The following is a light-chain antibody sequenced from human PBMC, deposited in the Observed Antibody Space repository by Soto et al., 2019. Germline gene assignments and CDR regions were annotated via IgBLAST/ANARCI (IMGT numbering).Light chain of an antibody. CDR1: SSDVGAYNY. V-gene: IGLV2-14*01. CDR2: DVR. CDR3: SSFTSRHTYV. Sequence: QSALAQPASVSGSPGQSITISCTGTSSDVGAYNYVSWYQQNPGKAPKLLIYDVRYRPSGVSNRVSCSKSGNTAYLIISGLQAEDEADYYCSSFTSRHTYVFGSGTKLTVL. J-gene: IGLJ1*01.